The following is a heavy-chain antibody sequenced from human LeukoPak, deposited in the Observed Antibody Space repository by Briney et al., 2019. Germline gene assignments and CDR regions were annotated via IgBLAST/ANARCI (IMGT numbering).Heavy chain of an antibody. CDR3: TTDRGYYYDSSGYYYTVGDY. J-gene: IGHJ4*02. D-gene: IGHD3-22*01. V-gene: IGHV3-15*01. CDR2: IKSKTDGGTT. CDR1: GFTFSNAW. Sequence: GGSLRLSCAASGFTFSNAWMSWVRQAPGKGREWVGRIKSKTDGGTTDYAAPVKGRFTISRDDSKNTLYLQMNSLKTEDTAVYYCTTDRGYYYDSSGYYYTVGDYWGQGTLVTVSS.